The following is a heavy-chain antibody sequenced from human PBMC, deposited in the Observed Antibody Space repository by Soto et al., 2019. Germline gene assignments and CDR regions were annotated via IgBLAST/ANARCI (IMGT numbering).Heavy chain of an antibody. CDR1: GFTFTSSA. CDR2: IVVGSGNT. D-gene: IGHD6-13*01. J-gene: IGHJ6*02. CDR3: AAAYPPRSQQLIPYYYYYGMDV. V-gene: IGHV1-58*01. Sequence: SVKVSCKASGFTFTSSAVQWVRQARGQRLEWIGWIVVGSGNTNYAQKFQERVTITRDMSTSTAYMELSSLRSEDTAVYYCAAAYPPRSQQLIPYYYYYGMDVWGQGTTVTVS.